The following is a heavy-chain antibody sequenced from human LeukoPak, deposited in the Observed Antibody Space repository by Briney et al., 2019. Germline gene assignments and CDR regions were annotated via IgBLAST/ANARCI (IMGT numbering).Heavy chain of an antibody. CDR3: ARDSLVFHDSSGYYIT. CDR1: GYTFTSYD. V-gene: IGHV1-8*01. CDR2: MNPNSGNT. Sequence: ASVKVSCKASGYTFTSYDINWVRQATGQGLEWMGWMNPNSGNTGYAQKFQGRVTMTRNTSISTAYMELSSLRSEDTAVYYCARDSLVFHDSSGYYITWGQGTLVTVSS. D-gene: IGHD3-22*01. J-gene: IGHJ5*02.